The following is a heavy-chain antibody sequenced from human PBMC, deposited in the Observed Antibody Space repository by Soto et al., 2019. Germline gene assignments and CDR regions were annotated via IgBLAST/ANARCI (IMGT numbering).Heavy chain of an antibody. CDR2: ISQVGRA. V-gene: IGHV4-34*01. J-gene: IGHJ4*02. CDR3: ARGYGYFRQ. Sequence: SATLSLTYNVSGDSFSGYFCNWLRQPPGKGLEWIGEISQVGRARYNPSLETRITISVDTSKTQFSLNLTSVTDADTAVYYCARGYGYFRQWGQGALVTSPQ. CDR1: GDSFSGYF. D-gene: IGHD4-17*01.